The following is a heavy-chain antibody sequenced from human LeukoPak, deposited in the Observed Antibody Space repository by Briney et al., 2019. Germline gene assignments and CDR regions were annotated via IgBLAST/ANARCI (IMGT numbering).Heavy chain of an antibody. D-gene: IGHD6-13*01. J-gene: IGHJ5*02. CDR1: GGSFSGYY. Sequence: SETLSLTCAVYGGSFSGYYCSWIRQPPGKGLEWIGEINHSGSTNYNPSLKSRVTISVDTSKNQSSLKLSSVTAADTAVYYCARAGPGIAAAGTSGVFRFDPWGQGTLVTVSS. CDR3: ARAGPGIAAAGTSGVFRFDP. V-gene: IGHV4-34*01. CDR2: INHSGST.